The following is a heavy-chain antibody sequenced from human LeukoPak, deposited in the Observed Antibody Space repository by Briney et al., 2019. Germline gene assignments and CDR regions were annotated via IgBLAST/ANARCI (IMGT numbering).Heavy chain of an antibody. CDR1: GFTFRSYW. V-gene: IGHV3-7*03. CDR3: ARGGGLDV. CDR2: INHNGNVN. Sequence: GGSLRLSCAASGFTFRSYWMNWARQAPGKGLEWVASINHNGNVNYYVDSVKGRFTISRDNAKNSLYLQMSNLRAEDTAVYFCARGGGLDVWGQGDTVTVSS. J-gene: IGHJ6*02. D-gene: IGHD3-16*01.